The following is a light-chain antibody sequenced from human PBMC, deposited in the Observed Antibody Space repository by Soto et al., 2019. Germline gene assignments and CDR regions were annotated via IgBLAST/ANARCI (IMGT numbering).Light chain of an antibody. CDR3: SSKRGSTGV. CDR1: SSDVGGHDY. J-gene: IGLJ1*01. Sequence: QSALTQPASVSGSPGQTITISCTGTSSDVGGHDYVSWHQQHPGKAPKLMIYDVSKRPSGVSNRFSGSKSGNTASLTIPGLQAEDEADYYSSSKRGSTGVFGTGTKVTVL. V-gene: IGLV2-14*01. CDR2: DVS.